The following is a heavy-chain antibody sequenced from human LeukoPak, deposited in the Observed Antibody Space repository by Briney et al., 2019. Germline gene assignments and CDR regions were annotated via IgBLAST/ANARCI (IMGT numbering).Heavy chain of an antibody. D-gene: IGHD2/OR15-2a*01. CDR3: ARDLTYPGAFDI. V-gene: IGHV1-46*01. CDR2: INPSGGST. CDR1: GYTFTTYS. J-gene: IGHJ3*02. Sequence: APVKVSCKASGYTFTTYSMHWVRRAPGQGLEWMGIINPSGGSTSYAQKFQDRVTMTRDTSTSTVYMELSSLRSEDTAVYYCARDLTYPGAFDIWGQGTMVTVSS.